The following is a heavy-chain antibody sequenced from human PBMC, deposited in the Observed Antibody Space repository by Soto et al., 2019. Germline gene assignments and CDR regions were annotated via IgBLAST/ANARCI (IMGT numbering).Heavy chain of an antibody. Sequence: SETLSLTCTVSGGSISSSSYYWGWIRQPPGKGLEWIGSIYYSGSTYYNTSLKSRVTISVDTSKNQFSLKLSSVTAADTVVYYCARHDNLHSSSDGAFDPWGQGTLVTVSS. D-gene: IGHD6-6*01. V-gene: IGHV4-39*01. CDR3: ARHDNLHSSSDGAFDP. J-gene: IGHJ5*02. CDR1: GGSISSSSYY. CDR2: IYYSGST.